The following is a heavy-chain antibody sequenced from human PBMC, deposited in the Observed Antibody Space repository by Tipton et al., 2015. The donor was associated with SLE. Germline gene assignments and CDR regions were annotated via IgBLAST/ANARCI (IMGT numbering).Heavy chain of an antibody. CDR2: IIPIFGTA. CDR3: ARGYEAAAAFEYFQH. Sequence: QLVQSGPEVKKPGSSVKVSCKASGGTFSSYAISWVRQAPGQGLEWMGGIIPIFGTANYAQKFQGRVTITTDESTSTAYMELSSMRSEATAVYYCARGYEAAAAFEYFQHWGQGTLVTVSS. J-gene: IGHJ1*01. V-gene: IGHV1-69*05. D-gene: IGHD2-2*01. CDR1: GGTFSSYA.